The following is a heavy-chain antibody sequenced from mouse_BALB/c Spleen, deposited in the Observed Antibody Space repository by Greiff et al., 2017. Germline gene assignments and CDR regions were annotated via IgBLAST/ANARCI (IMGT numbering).Heavy chain of an antibody. CDR3: ARPVVATEAMDY. CDR2: INPSSGYT. D-gene: IGHD1-1*01. CDR1: GYTFTSYT. Sequence: VQLVESGAELARPGASVKMSCKASGYTFTSYTMHWVKQRPGQGLEWIGYINPSSGYTNYNQKFKDKATLTADKSSSTAYMQLSSLTSEDSAVYYCARPVVATEAMDYWGQGTSVTVSS. V-gene: IGHV1-4*01. J-gene: IGHJ4*01.